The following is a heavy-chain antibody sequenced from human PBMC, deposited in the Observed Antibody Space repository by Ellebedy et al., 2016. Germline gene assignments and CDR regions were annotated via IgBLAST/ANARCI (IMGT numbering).Heavy chain of an antibody. V-gene: IGHV3-21*05. Sequence: GGSLRLSXAASGFTFSSYSMNWVRQAPGKGLEWVSYISSSSSYIYYADSVKGRFTISRDNAKNSLYLQMNSLRAEDTAVYYCARDPITGTTFYYYYMDVWGKGTTVTVSS. D-gene: IGHD1-7*01. CDR1: GFTFSSYS. CDR2: ISSSSSYI. CDR3: ARDPITGTTFYYYYMDV. J-gene: IGHJ6*03.